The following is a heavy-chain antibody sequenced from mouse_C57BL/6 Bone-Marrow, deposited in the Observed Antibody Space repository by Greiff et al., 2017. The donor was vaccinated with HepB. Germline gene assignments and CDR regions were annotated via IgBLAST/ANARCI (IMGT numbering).Heavy chain of an antibody. D-gene: IGHD1-1*01. J-gene: IGHJ2*01. CDR2: ISYDGSN. CDR1: GYSITSGYY. Sequence: EVQLQQSGPGLVKPSQSLSLTCSVTGYSITSGYYWNWIRQFPENKLEWMGYISYDGSNNYNPSLKNRISITRDTSKNQFFLKLNSVTTEDTAAYYCARERGGYYDYWGQGTTLTVSS. V-gene: IGHV3-6*01. CDR3: ARERGGYYDY.